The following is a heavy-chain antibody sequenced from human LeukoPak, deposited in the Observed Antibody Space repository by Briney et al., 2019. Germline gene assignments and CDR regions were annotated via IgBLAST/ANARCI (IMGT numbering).Heavy chain of an antibody. Sequence: SVTVSCKASGGTFSSYAISWVRQAPGQGLEWRGGIIPIFGTANYAQKFQGRVTITTDESTSTAYMELSSLRSEDTAVYYCARHYDSSGYSNWFDPWGQGTLVTVSS. CDR2: IIPIFGTA. CDR1: GGTFSSYA. D-gene: IGHD3-22*01. J-gene: IGHJ5*02. CDR3: ARHYDSSGYSNWFDP. V-gene: IGHV1-69*05.